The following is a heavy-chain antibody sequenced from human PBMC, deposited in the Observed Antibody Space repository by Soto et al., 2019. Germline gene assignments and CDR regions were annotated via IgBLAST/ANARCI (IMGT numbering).Heavy chain of an antibody. CDR3: ARVILGPDYDFWSGYYLDP. D-gene: IGHD3-3*01. CDR1: GYTFTSYG. CDR2: ISAYNGNT. J-gene: IGHJ5*02. Sequence: ASVKVSCKASGYTFTSYGISWVRQAPGQGLEWMGWISAYNGNTNYAQKLQGRVTMTTDTSTSTAYMELRSLRSDDTAVYYCARVILGPDYDFWSGYYLDPWGQGTLVTVSS. V-gene: IGHV1-18*01.